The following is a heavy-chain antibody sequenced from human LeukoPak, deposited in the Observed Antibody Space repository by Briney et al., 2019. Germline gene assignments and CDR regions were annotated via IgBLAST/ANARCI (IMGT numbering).Heavy chain of an antibody. CDR3: ARGQHCSSTSYYEGGLDYYYYYGMDV. D-gene: IGHD2-2*01. CDR1: GGTFSSYA. J-gene: IGHJ6*04. Sequence: SVKVSCKASGGTFSSYAISWVRQAPGQGLEWMGGIIPIFGTANYAQKFQGRVTITADESTSTAYMELSSLRSEDTAVYYCARGQHCSSTSYYEGGLDYYYYYGMDVWGKGTTVTVSS. V-gene: IGHV1-69*01. CDR2: IIPIFGTA.